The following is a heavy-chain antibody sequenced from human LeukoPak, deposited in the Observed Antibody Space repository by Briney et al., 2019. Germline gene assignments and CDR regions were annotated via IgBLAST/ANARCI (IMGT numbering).Heavy chain of an antibody. Sequence: GESLKISCKGSGYSFTSYWIGWVRQMPGKGLEWMGIIYPGDSDTRYSPSFQGQVTISADKSISTAYLQWSSLKASDTAMYYCARLQFDRAPIYYYYGMDVWGQGTTVTVSS. D-gene: IGHD3-22*01. CDR3: ARLQFDRAPIYYYYGMDV. V-gene: IGHV5-51*01. CDR1: GYSFTSYW. J-gene: IGHJ6*02. CDR2: IYPGDSDT.